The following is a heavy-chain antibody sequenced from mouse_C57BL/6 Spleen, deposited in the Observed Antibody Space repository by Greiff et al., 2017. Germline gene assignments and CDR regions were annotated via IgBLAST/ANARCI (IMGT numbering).Heavy chain of an antibody. D-gene: IGHD1-1*01. CDR1: GFTFTDYY. J-gene: IGHJ3*01. Sequence: EVQLVESGGGLVQPGGSLSLSCAASGFTFTDYYMSWVRQPPGKALEWLGFIRNKANGYTTEYSASVKGRFTISRDNSQSILYLQMNALRADDSATYCRAQYDYYEGTLFAYWGQGTLVTVSA. V-gene: IGHV7-3*01. CDR2: IRNKANGYTT. CDR3: AQYDYYEGTLFAY.